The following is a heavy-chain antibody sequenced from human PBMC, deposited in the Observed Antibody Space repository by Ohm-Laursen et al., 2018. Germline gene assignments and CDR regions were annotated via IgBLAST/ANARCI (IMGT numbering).Heavy chain of an antibody. CDR1: GGSISSGGYY. CDR3: ARDRYYYYYGMDV. CDR2: IYYSGST. V-gene: IGHV4-31*03. J-gene: IGHJ6*02. Sequence: SQTLSLTCSVSGGSISSGGYYWSWIRQHPGKGLEWIGYIYYSGSTYYNPSLKSRVTISVDTSKNQFSLKLSSVTAADTAVYYCARDRYYYYYGMDVWGQGTTVTVSS.